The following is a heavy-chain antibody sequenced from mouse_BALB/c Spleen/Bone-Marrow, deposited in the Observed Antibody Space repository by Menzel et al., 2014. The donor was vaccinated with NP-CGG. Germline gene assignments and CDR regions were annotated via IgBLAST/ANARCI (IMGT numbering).Heavy chain of an antibody. J-gene: IGHJ4*01. CDR1: GDSITSGS. V-gene: IGHV3-8*02. D-gene: IGHD1-1*01. CDR3: ARGGVRSYNYAMDY. CDR2: ISYSGST. Sequence: EVKLMESGPSLVKPSQTLSLTCSVTGDSITSGSWNWIRQFPGNKLEYMGYISYSGSTYYNPSLKSRISITRDASKIQYYMQFNSWTTEDTATYYCARGGVRSYNYAMDYWGQGTSVTVPS.